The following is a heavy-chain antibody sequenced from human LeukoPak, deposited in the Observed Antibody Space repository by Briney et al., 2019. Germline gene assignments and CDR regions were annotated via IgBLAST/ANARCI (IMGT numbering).Heavy chain of an antibody. J-gene: IGHJ4*02. CDR1: GFTVSSNY. CDR3: AKDGNWNDQYYDY. Sequence: GGSLRLSCAASGFTVSSNYMSWVRQAPGKGLEWVAFIRYDGSNKYYADSLKGRFTISRDNSKNTLYLQMNSLRAEDTAVYYCAKDGNWNDQYYDYWGQGTLVTVSS. V-gene: IGHV3-30*02. CDR2: IRYDGSNK. D-gene: IGHD1-20*01.